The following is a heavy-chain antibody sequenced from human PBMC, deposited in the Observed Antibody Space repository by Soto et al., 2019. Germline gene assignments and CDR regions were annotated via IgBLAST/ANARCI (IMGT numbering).Heavy chain of an antibody. V-gene: IGHV4-31*03. CDR1: GGSISSGGYY. Sequence: SETLSLTCTVSGGSISSGGYYWSWIRQHPGKGLEWIGYIYYSGSTYYNPSLKSRVTISVDTSKNQFSLKLSSVTAADTAVYYCARDMGATDDAFDIWGQGTMVTVSS. CDR2: IYYSGST. D-gene: IGHD1-26*01. J-gene: IGHJ3*02. CDR3: ARDMGATDDAFDI.